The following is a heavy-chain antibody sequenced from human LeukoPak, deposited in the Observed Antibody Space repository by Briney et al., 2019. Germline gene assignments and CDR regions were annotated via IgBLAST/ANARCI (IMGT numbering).Heavy chain of an antibody. CDR1: GGSISSGSYY. CDR2: IYTSGST. J-gene: IGHJ3*02. CDR3: ASWGGNYGDYPPGHDAFDI. Sequence: SETLSLTCTVSGGSISSGSYYWSWIRQPAGKGLEWIGRIYTSGSTNYNPSLKSRVTISVDTSKNQFSLKLSSVTAADTAVYYCASWGGNYGDYPPGHDAFDIWGQGTMVTVSS. V-gene: IGHV4-61*02. D-gene: IGHD4-17*01.